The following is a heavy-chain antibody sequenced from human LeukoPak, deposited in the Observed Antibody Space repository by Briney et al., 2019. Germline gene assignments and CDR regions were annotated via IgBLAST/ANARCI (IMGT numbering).Heavy chain of an antibody. CDR2: IYYSGST. CDR1: GGSISSSSYY. J-gene: IGHJ3*02. D-gene: IGHD6-19*01. V-gene: IGHV4-39*01. Sequence: NPSETLSLTCTVSGGSISSSSYYWGWIRQPPGKGLEWIGSIYYSGSTYYNPSLKSRVTISVDTSKNQFSLKLSSVTAADTAVYYCARLRALAGYSSGYDAFDIWGQGTTVTVSS. CDR3: ARLRALAGYSSGYDAFDI.